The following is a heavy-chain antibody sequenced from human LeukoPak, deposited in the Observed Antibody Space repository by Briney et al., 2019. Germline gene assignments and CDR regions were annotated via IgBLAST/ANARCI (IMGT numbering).Heavy chain of an antibody. Sequence: ASVKVSCKASGGTFSSYAISWVRQAPGQGLEWMGGIIPIFGTANYAQKFQGRVTITADESTSTAYMELSSLRPEDTAVYYCARENYYDSSSRGYYFDYWGQGTLVTVSS. CDR2: IIPIFGTA. V-gene: IGHV1-69*13. J-gene: IGHJ4*02. CDR1: GGTFSSYA. D-gene: IGHD3-22*01. CDR3: ARENYYDSSSRGYYFDY.